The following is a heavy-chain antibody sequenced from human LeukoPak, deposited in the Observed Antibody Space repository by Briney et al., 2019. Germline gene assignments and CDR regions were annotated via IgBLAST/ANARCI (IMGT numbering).Heavy chain of an antibody. D-gene: IGHD3-3*01. CDR1: GFTFSSYE. CDR3: ARDFPSGGDFWSGYWGNYYFDY. Sequence: QPGGSLRLSCAASGFTFSSYEMNWVRQAPGKGLEWVSYISSSGSTIYYADSVKGRFTISRDNAKNTLYLQMNSLRAEDTAVYYCARDFPSGGDFWSGYWGNYYFDYWGQGTLVTVSS. J-gene: IGHJ4*02. CDR2: ISSSGSTI. V-gene: IGHV3-48*03.